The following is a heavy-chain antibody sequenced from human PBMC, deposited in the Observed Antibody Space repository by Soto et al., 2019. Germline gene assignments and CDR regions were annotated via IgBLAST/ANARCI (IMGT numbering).Heavy chain of an antibody. CDR1: GGSFSGYY. V-gene: IGHV4-34*01. J-gene: IGHJ6*03. CDR2: INHSGST. Sequence: PSETLSLTCTVYGGSFSGYYWSWIRQPPGKGLEWIGEINHSGSTNYNPSLKSRVTISVDTSKNQFSLKLSSVTAADTAVYYCARGRGITIRAMDVWGKGTTVTVSS. D-gene: IGHD3-3*01. CDR3: ARGRGITIRAMDV.